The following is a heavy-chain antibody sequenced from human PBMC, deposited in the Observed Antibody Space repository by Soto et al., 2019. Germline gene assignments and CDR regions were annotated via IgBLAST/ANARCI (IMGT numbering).Heavy chain of an antibody. V-gene: IGHV4-59*12. CDR1: GGSISSYY. J-gene: IGHJ4*02. D-gene: IGHD6-6*01. CDR3: ARGKYSSSYYFDY. Sequence: SETLSLTCTVSGGSISSYYWSWIRQHPGKGLEWIGYIYYSGSTNYNPSLKSRVTISVDTSKNQFSLKLSSVTAADTAVYYCARGKYSSSYYFDYWGQGTLVTVSS. CDR2: IYYSGST.